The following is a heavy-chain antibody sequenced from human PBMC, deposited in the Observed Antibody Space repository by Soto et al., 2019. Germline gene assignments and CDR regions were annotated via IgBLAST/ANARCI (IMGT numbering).Heavy chain of an antibody. Sequence: SDTLSLTCTVSGCSISTYYWSWIRQPPGKGLEWIGYIYYDGSTSYNPSLRSRVTISVDTSKNQFSLILSSVTSADTAVYYCARDQLSSGLYVWFDPWGQGTRVT. J-gene: IGHJ5*02. D-gene: IGHD6-25*01. CDR1: GCSISTYY. CDR2: IYYDGST. V-gene: IGHV4-59*01. CDR3: ARDQLSSGLYVWFDP.